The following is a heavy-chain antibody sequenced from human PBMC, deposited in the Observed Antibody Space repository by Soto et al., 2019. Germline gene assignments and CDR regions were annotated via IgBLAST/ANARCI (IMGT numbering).Heavy chain of an antibody. V-gene: IGHV5-10-1*01. D-gene: IGHD3-22*01. CDR2: IDPSDSYT. J-gene: IGHJ6*02. CDR1: GYSFTSYW. CDR3: ARVSVGYFYYYYSGMDV. Sequence: GESLKISCKGSGYSFTSYWISWVRQVPGKGLEWMGRIDPSDSYTNYSPSFQGHVTISADKSISTAYLQWSSLKASDTAMYYCARVSVGYFYYYYSGMDVWGQGTTVTVSS.